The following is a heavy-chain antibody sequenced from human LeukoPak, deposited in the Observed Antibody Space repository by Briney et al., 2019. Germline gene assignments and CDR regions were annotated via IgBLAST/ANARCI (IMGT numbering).Heavy chain of an antibody. CDR2: IYYSGST. J-gene: IGHJ4*02. V-gene: IGHV4-39*01. CDR3: ARFSPARAFDY. Sequence: ASETLSLTCTVPGGSISSSSYYWGWIRQPPGKGLEWIGSIYYSGSTYYNPSLKSRVIISVDTSKNQFSLKLSSLTAADTAVYYCARFSPARAFDYWGEGTRVTVSS. D-gene: IGHD2/OR15-2a*01. CDR1: GGSISSSSYY.